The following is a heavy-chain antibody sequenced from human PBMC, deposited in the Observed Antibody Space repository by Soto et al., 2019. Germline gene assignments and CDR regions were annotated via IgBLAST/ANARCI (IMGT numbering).Heavy chain of an antibody. Sequence: SETLSLTCTVSGYSISSGSYLAWILQPPWKGPEWIASIYHGGTTFYNPSLESRITISVDTSNNQFSLKLTSVTAADTAVYYCARVHVMVVAGSTFDYWGHGTLVTVSS. V-gene: IGHV4-38-2*02. J-gene: IGHJ4*01. CDR3: ARVHVMVVAGSTFDY. D-gene: IGHD6-19*01. CDR1: GYSISSGSY. CDR2: IYHGGTT.